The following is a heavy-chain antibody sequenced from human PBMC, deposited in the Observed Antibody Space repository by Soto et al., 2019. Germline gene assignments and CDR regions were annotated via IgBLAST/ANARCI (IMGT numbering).Heavy chain of an antibody. J-gene: IGHJ4*02. CDR1: GGSISSGDYS. Sequence: SETLSLTCAVSGGSISSGDYSWSWIRQPPGKGLECIGYIYHSGSTYYNPSLKSRVTISVDTSKNQFSLKLSSVTAADTAVYYCARRYGPGFDYWGQGTLVTVSS. D-gene: IGHD4-17*01. V-gene: IGHV4-30-2*01. CDR3: ARRYGPGFDY. CDR2: IYHSGST.